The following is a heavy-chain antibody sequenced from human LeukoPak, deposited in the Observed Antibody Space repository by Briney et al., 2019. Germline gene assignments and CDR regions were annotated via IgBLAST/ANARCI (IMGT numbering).Heavy chain of an antibody. J-gene: IGHJ5*02. CDR3: ARDLDYYDSSGYYYSVGWFDP. V-gene: IGHV4-59*11. CDR2: IYYSGST. D-gene: IGHD3-22*01. CDR1: GGSISSHY. Sequence: NPSETLSLTCTVSGGSISSHYWSWIRQPPGKGLEWIGYIYYSGSTNYNPSLKSRVTISVDTYKNQFSLELSSVTAADTAVYYCARDLDYYDSSGYYYSVGWFDPWGQGTLVTVSS.